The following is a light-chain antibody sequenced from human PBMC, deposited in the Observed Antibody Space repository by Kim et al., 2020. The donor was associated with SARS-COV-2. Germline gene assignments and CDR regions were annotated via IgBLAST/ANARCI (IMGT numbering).Light chain of an antibody. J-gene: IGKJ1*01. CDR2: GAS. CDR1: QSISNSS. V-gene: IGKV3-20*01. Sequence: EIVLTLSPGTLSLSPGERATLSCRASQSISNSSLAWYQHKCGQAPRLLIYGASSRATGIPDRFSGSGPGTDFSLTISRLEPEDFAVYNCQHYGSSPPRTFGQGTKVDIK. CDR3: QHYGSSPPRT.